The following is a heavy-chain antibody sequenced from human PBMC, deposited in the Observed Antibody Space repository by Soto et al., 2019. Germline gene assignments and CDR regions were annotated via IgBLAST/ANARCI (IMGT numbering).Heavy chain of an antibody. V-gene: IGHV1-69*13. CDR2: IIPIFGTA. J-gene: IGHJ4*02. CDR1: GGTFSSYS. D-gene: IGHD3-9*01. CDR3: ARATYDILTGYSQYYFDY. Sequence: ASVKVSCKASGGTFSSYSISWVLEAPGQGLEWMGGIIPIFGTANYAQKFQGRVTITADESTSTAYMELSSLRSEDTAVYYCARATYDILTGYSQYYFDYWGQGTLVTVSS.